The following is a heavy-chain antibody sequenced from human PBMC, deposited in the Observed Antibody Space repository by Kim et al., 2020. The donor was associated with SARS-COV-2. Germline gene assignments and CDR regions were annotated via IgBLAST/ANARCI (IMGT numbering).Heavy chain of an antibody. Sequence: GGSLRLSCAASGFTFSSYAMSWVRQAPGKGLESVSSISGGADSTNYADFVKGSFTISRDNSKNTLYLEMNTLRAEDTAIYYCARSFMSRGVIPDYWGQGT. D-gene: IGHD3-10*01. V-gene: IGHV3-23*01. CDR1: GFTFSSYA. CDR2: ISGGADST. CDR3: ARSFMSRGVIPDY. J-gene: IGHJ4*02.